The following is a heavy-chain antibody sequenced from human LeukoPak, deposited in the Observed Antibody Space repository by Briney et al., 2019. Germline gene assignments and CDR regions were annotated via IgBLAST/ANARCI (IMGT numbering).Heavy chain of an antibody. CDR1: GYTFTNYN. J-gene: IGHJ4*02. D-gene: IGHD3-10*01. Sequence: ASVKVSCKASGYTFTNYNMHWVRQAPGQGLEWMGIIYPRGGSTTYAQKFQGRLTMTRDTSTSTAYMELSSLRSEDTAVYYCARPVYGSGSYYPFDYWGQGTLVTVSS. CDR3: ARPVYGSGSYYPFDY. V-gene: IGHV1-46*01. CDR2: IYPRGGST.